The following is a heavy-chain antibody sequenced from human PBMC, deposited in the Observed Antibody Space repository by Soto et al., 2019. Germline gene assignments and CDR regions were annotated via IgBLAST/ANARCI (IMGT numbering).Heavy chain of an antibody. D-gene: IGHD6-19*01. CDR1: GFTFSDYW. CDR3: ARGLGSSGWYCRWDAFDI. CDR2: IKQDGNEK. Sequence: EVQLVESGGGLVQPGGSLRLSCAVSGFTFSDYWMSWVRQAPGKGLEWVANIKQDGNEKYYVDSVKGRFTISRDNAKNSLCLHMNSLIAGDAAVYYCARGLGSSGWYCRWDAFDIWGQGTMVTVSS. J-gene: IGHJ3*02. V-gene: IGHV3-7*01.